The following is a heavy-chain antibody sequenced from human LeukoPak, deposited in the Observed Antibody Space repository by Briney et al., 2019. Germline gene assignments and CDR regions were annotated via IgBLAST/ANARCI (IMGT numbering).Heavy chain of an antibody. D-gene: IGHD3-22*01. CDR1: GYTFTSYG. Sequence: ASVKVSCKASGYTFTSYGISWVRQAPGQGLEWMGWISAYNGNTNYAQKLQGRVTMTTDTSTSTAYMELRSLRSDDTAVYYCAREIPHYDSSGYYYYYGMDAWGQGTTVTVSS. CDR3: AREIPHYDSSGYYYYYGMDA. CDR2: ISAYNGNT. V-gene: IGHV1-18*01. J-gene: IGHJ6*02.